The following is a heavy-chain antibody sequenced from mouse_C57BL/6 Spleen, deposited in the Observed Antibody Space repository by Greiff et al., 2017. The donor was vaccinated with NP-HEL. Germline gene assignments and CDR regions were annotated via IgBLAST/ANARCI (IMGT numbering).Heavy chain of an antibody. J-gene: IGHJ4*01. CDR1: GYAFSSSW. V-gene: IGHV1-82*01. Sequence: QVQLKESGPELVKPGASVKISCKASGYAFSSSWMNWVKQRPGKGLEWIGRIYPGDGDTNYNGKFKGKATLTVDKSSSTAYMQLSSLTSEASAVYFCERSSLEYYAMDYWGQGTSVTVSS. CDR2: IYPGDGDT. CDR3: ERSSLEYYAMDY.